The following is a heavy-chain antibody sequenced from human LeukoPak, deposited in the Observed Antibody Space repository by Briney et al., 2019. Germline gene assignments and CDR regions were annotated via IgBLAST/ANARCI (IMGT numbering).Heavy chain of an antibody. CDR2: IYYSGST. Sequence: SETLSLTCTVSGGSISSYYWSWIQQPPGKGLEWIGYIYYSGSTNYNPSLKSRVTISVDASKNQFSLKLSSVTAADTAVYYCARPYYYDSRIDPWGQGTLVTVSS. D-gene: IGHD3-22*01. J-gene: IGHJ5*02. V-gene: IGHV4-59*01. CDR1: GGSISSYY. CDR3: ARPYYYDSRIDP.